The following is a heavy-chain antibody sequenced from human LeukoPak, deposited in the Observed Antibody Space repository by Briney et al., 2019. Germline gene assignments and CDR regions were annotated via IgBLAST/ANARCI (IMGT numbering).Heavy chain of an antibody. V-gene: IGHV1-8*01. CDR1: GYTFTSYD. CDR2: MNPNSGNT. D-gene: IGHD3-22*01. CDR3: ARGGSQYYYDSNALESDYYYMDV. Sequence: ASVKVSCKASGYTFTSYDINWVRQATGQGLEWMGWMNPNSGNTGYAQKFQGRVTMTRNTSISTAYMELSSLRSEDTAVYYCARGGSQYYYDSNALESDYYYMDVWGKGTTVTVSS. J-gene: IGHJ6*03.